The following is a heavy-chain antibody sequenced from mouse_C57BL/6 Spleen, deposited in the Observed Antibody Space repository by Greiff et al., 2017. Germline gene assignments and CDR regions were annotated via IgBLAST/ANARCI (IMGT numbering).Heavy chain of an antibody. J-gene: IGHJ3*01. CDR3: TTATSPARFAY. D-gene: IGHD1-1*01. V-gene: IGHV14-1*01. CDR1: GFNIKDYY. Sequence: VQLKQSGAELVRPGASVKLSCTASGFNIKDYYMHWVKQRPEQGLEWIGRLDPEDGDTAYAPKFQGKATMTADTSSNPAYLQLSSLTSEDTTVYYYTTATSPARFAYWGQGTLVTVSA. CDR2: LDPEDGDT.